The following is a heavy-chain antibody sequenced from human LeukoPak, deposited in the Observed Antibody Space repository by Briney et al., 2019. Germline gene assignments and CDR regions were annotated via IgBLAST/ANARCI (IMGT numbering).Heavy chain of an antibody. Sequence: GGSLRLSCAASGFTFSSYGMHWVRQAPGKGLEWVTLIWYDGSNKYYADSVKGRFTISRDNSKNTLSLQMNSLRAEDTAVYYCARDYHDRWGGYRDVWGKGTTVTVSS. D-gene: IGHD3-16*01. J-gene: IGHJ6*03. CDR1: GFTFSSYG. CDR2: IWYDGSNK. CDR3: ARDYHDRWGGYRDV. V-gene: IGHV3-33*01.